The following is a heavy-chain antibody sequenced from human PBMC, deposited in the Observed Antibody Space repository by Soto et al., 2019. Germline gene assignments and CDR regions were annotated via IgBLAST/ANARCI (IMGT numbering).Heavy chain of an antibody. J-gene: IGHJ4*02. CDR3: ANPGLLWFGELLRYFDY. V-gene: IGHV3-23*01. CDR2: ISGSGGST. D-gene: IGHD3-10*01. CDR1: GFTFSSYA. Sequence: EVQLLESGGGLVQPGGSLRLSCAASGFTFSSYAMSWVRQAPGKGLEWVSAISGSGGSTYYADSVKGRFTISRDNSKNTRYPQMNGLRAEDTAVYYCANPGLLWFGELLRYFDYWGQGTLVTVSS.